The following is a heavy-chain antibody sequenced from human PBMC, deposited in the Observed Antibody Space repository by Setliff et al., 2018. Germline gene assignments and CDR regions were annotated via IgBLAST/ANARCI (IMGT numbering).Heavy chain of an antibody. CDR1: GFIFSSYA. J-gene: IGHJ4*02. CDR3: ATPTMSTDY. V-gene: IGHV3-64*04. CDR2: ISSYSGNAI. D-gene: IGHD3-22*01. Sequence: GGSLRLSCAASGFIFSSYAMVWVRQAPGKGLEYVSAISSYSGNAIYYADSVKGRFTISRDDARNSLYLQMNSLRAEDTAVYYCATPTMSTDYWGQGDLVTVSS.